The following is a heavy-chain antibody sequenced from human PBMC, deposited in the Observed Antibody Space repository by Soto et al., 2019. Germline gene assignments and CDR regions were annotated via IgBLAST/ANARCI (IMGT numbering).Heavy chain of an antibody. Sequence: WSLMLSGAASGFRFSNYGMHWVRHAPGKGLEWGAVISSDGTNRYSGDSVKGRFTNSRDDSKNTLYLQMNGLRGEDTALYYCAKAYFDFWRRSHYYQYGNDVWSQGTTVTVSS. D-gene: IGHD3-3*01. V-gene: IGHV3-30*18. CDR2: ISSDGTNR. CDR1: GFRFSNYG. J-gene: IGHJ6*02. CDR3: AKAYFDFWRRSHYYQYGNDV.